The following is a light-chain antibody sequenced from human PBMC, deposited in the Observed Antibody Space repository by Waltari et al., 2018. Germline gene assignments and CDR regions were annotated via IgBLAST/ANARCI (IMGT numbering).Light chain of an antibody. CDR2: KAS. Sequence: DIQMTQSPSTLSASVGDRVTITCRASQSFSTWLAWYQQKPGKAPKLLIYKASSLQSGVPSRFSGSGSGTEFTLTISTLQPDDFATYYCQQYNSYPWTFGQGTNVEIK. V-gene: IGKV1-5*03. CDR3: QQYNSYPWT. J-gene: IGKJ1*01. CDR1: QSFSTW.